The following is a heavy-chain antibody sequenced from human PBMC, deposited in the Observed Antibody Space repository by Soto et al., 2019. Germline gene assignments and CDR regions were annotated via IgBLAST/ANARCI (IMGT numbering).Heavy chain of an antibody. CDR3: ARSTEWNAFDL. Sequence: EEQLVETGGGWIQPGGSLRLSCAVSGFTVIRDYMNWVRQAPGKGLEWVSVIYSGGTTYHADSVKGRFTISRDNSGNTLFLQRNSLRAEDTAMYYCARSTEWNAFDLWGQGTMVTVSS. V-gene: IGHV3-53*02. J-gene: IGHJ3*01. CDR1: GFTVIRDY. CDR2: IYSGGTT. D-gene: IGHD3-3*01.